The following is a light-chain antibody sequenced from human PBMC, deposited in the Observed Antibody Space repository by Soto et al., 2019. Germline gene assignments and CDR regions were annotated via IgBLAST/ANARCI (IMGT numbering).Light chain of an antibody. CDR2: GAS. V-gene: IGKV1-39*01. CDR3: QQSYRTPRT. J-gene: IGKJ1*01. Sequence: DIQMTQSPSSLSASVGDRVTITCRASQSISRYLNWYQQKLGKAPKVLIYGASRLQSGVPSRFSGSGSGTDFTLTITSLQPEDFVTYYCQQSYRTPRTFGQGTKVEIK. CDR1: QSISRY.